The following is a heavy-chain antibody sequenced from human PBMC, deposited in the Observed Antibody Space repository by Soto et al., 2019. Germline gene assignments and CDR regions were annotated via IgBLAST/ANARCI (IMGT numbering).Heavy chain of an antibody. J-gene: IGHJ6*02. CDR1: GFTFSSYA. CDR2: ISYDGSNK. V-gene: IGHV3-30-3*01. Sequence: QVQLVESGGCVVQPGRSLRLSCAASGFTFSSYARHWVRQAPGKGLEWVAVISYDGSNKYYAVSVKVRFTISRDNSKSALYQQLNGLRGEVTAVYYCETDLRREIITSADFWGQGAAVTVS. CDR3: ETDLRREIITSADF. D-gene: IGHD2-2*01.